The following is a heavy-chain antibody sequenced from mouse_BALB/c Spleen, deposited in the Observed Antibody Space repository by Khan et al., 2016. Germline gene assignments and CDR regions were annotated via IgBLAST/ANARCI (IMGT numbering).Heavy chain of an antibody. CDR3: ARYEGRTMITTVYFDY. CDR1: DYTFTEYI. D-gene: IGHD2-4*01. V-gene: IGHV1-62-2*01. J-gene: IGHJ2*01. CDR2: FYPGSGSI. Sequence: QVQLQQSGAELVKPGASVKLSCKASDYTFTEYIIHWVKQRSGQGLEWIGWFYPGSGSIKYNEKFKDKATLTADKSSSTVYMELSRLTSEDSAVYFCARYEGRTMITTVYFDYWGQGTTLTVSS.